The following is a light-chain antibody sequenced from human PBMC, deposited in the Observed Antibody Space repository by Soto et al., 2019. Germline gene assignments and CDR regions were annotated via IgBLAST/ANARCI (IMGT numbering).Light chain of an antibody. CDR2: GAS. V-gene: IGKV3-20*01. Sequence: EIVLTQSPGTLSLSPGERATLSCRASQSVSSSYLAWYQQKPGQAPRLLIYGASSMATGIPDRFSGSGSGTDFTLTISRLEPEDFAVYYCQQYGSSHYTFGQGTKLEIK. CDR1: QSVSSSY. J-gene: IGKJ2*01. CDR3: QQYGSSHYT.